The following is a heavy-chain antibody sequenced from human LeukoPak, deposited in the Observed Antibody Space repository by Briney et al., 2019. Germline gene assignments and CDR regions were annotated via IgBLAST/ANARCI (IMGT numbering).Heavy chain of an antibody. CDR1: GFSFSGHW. CDR3: AKAASSSWPSYYYGMDV. Sequence: GGSLRLSCTASGFSFSGHWMHWARQLPGKGLVWVSRISPTGSTTSYADSVKGRFTVSKDNSKNTVYLQMSSLRVDDTAVYYCAKAASSSWPSYYYGMDVWGQGTTVTVSS. J-gene: IGHJ6*02. V-gene: IGHV3-74*01. D-gene: IGHD6-13*01. CDR2: ISPTGSTT.